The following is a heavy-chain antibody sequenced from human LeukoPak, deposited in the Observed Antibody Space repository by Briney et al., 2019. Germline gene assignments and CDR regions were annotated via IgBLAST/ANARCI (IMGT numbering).Heavy chain of an antibody. CDR2: IRYDGSYT. J-gene: IGHJ6*03. CDR1: GFTFSSYD. CDR3: ARGSSGWYYYYYYMDV. D-gene: IGHD6-19*01. V-gene: IGHV3-30*02. Sequence: PGGSLRLSCEASGFTFSSYDMHWVRQAPGKGLEWVAFIRYDGSYTYYADSVKGRFTISRDNSKNTLYLQMNSLRAEDTAVYYCARGSSGWYYYYYYMDVWGKGTTVTVSS.